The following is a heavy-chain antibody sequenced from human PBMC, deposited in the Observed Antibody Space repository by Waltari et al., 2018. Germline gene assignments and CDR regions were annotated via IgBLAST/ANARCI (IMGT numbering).Heavy chain of an antibody. Sequence: GPGLVKPSQTLSLTCTVSGGSIRSGTYYWTWIRQPAGKGLEWIGRIYTSGNTDYNPSLKSRVTISVDTSKNQFSLKLSSVTAADTAVYYCARALTNYYDSTWEDCWGQGTLVTVSS. CDR3: ARALTNYYDSTWEDC. D-gene: IGHD3-22*01. CDR1: GGSIRSGTYY. CDR2: IYTSGNT. V-gene: IGHV4-61*02. J-gene: IGHJ4*02.